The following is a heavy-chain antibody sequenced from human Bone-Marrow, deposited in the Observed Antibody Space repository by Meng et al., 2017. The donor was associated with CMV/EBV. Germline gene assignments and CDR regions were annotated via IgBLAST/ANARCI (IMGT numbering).Heavy chain of an antibody. D-gene: IGHD1-1*01. CDR1: GFTFDDYA. J-gene: IGHJ6*04. CDR3: AKAGGHDDAYHGMDV. CDR2: ISWNSGVT. Sequence: SLKISCAAAGFTFDDYAMYWVRQAPGKGLEWVSGISWNSGVTGYADSVKGRFTIYRDNAKNSLYLQMNSLRVEYTALYDCAKAGGHDDAYHGMDVWGKGTTVTVSS. V-gene: IGHV3-9*01.